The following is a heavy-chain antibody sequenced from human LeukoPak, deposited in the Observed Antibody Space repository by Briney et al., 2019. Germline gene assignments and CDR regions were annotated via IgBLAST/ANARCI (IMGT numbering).Heavy chain of an antibody. V-gene: IGHV1-8*01. CDR3: ARDWIGYSYGYDFDY. CDR1: GYTFTSYD. Sequence: ASVKVSCKASGYTFTSYDINWVRQATGQGLEWMGWMNPNSGNTGYAQKLQGRVTMTTDTSTSTAYMELRSLRSDDTAVYYCARDWIGYSYGYDFDYWGQGTLVTVSS. CDR2: MNPNSGNT. D-gene: IGHD5-18*01. J-gene: IGHJ4*02.